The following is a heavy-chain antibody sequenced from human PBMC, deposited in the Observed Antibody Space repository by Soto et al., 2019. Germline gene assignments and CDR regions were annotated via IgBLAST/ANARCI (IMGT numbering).Heavy chain of an antibody. CDR1: GGAISRSSYY. CDR3: ARHDYGGFGL. Sequence: QLQLQASGPGLVKPSETLSLTCTVSGGAISRSSYYWGWIRQPPGKGVGWIGSIYYSGSTYYNPSLKSRVTISVDTSKIPSPLTLRSVPAADTAVYYCARHDYGGFGLWGQGTLVTVSS. J-gene: IGHJ4*02. D-gene: IGHD4-17*01. V-gene: IGHV4-39*01. CDR2: IYYSGST.